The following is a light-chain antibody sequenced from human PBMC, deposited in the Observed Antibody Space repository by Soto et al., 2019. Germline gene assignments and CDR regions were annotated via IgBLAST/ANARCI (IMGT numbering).Light chain of an antibody. CDR3: QQDDNSPQT. V-gene: IGKV3-20*01. CDR1: QSVSSSY. CDR2: GAS. J-gene: IGKJ1*01. Sequence: EIVLTQSPGTLSLSPGERATLSCRASQSVSSSYLAWYQQKPGQAPRLLIYGASSRATGIPDRFSGSGSGTDFTLTISRLEPEDFAVYYCQQDDNSPQTFGQGTKVEIK.